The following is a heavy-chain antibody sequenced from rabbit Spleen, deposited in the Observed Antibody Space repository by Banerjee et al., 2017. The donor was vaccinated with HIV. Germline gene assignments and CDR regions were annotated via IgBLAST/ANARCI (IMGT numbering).Heavy chain of an antibody. V-gene: IGHV1S40*01. CDR1: GVSLNDKDV. Sequence: QSLEESGGGLVKPEGSLTLTCKASGVSLNDKDVMCWVRQAPGKGLEWIACINIVTGKSVYASWAKGRFTISKTSSTTVTLQMTSLTAADTATYFCARGGAYATYGYDLWGQGTLVTVS. CDR2: INIVTGKS. D-gene: IGHD6-1*01. J-gene: IGHJ3*01. CDR3: ARGGAYATYGYDL.